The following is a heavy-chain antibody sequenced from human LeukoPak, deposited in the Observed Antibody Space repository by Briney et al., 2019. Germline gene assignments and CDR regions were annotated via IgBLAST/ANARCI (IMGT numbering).Heavy chain of an antibody. Sequence: ASVKVSCKASGYTFTSYYMYWVRQAPGQGLEWMGIINPSGGSTSCAQKFQGRVTMTRDMSTSTVYMELSSLRSEDTAVYYCARDMAGRDDYWGQGTLVTVSS. CDR3: ARDMAGRDDY. V-gene: IGHV1-46*01. CDR2: INPSGGST. J-gene: IGHJ4*02. CDR1: GYTFTSYY. D-gene: IGHD3-10*01.